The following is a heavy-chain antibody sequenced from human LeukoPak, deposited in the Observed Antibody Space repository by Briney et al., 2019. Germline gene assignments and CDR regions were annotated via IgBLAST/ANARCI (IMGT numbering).Heavy chain of an antibody. CDR3: ARHLIHSSSWYDYFDF. CDR1: GFTFGSYW. D-gene: IGHD6-13*01. Sequence: GGSLRLSCTASGFTFGSYWMTWVRQAPGTGLEWVASIKHGGSEKYYVDSVNGRFTISRDDARNSLYLQMNSLRVDDTAVYYCARHLIHSSSWYDYFDFWGQGTLVTVSS. V-gene: IGHV3-7*01. CDR2: IKHGGSEK. J-gene: IGHJ4*02.